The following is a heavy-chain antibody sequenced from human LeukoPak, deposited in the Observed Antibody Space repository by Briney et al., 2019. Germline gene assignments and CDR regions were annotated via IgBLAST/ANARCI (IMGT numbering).Heavy chain of an antibody. J-gene: IGHJ4*02. CDR1: GGSISNSRYY. V-gene: IGHV4-39*01. Sequence: PSETLSLTCTVSGGSISNSRYYWGWIRQPPGKGLEWIGSIHYTGSTYYTPSLKSRVTISVDTSKNQFSLKLSSVTTADTAVYYCASRDIVLVHFDYWGQGTLVTVSS. D-gene: IGHD5-12*01. CDR3: ASRDIVLVHFDY. CDR2: IHYTGST.